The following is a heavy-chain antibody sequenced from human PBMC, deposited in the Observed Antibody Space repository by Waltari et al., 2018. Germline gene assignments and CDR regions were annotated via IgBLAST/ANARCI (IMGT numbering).Heavy chain of an antibody. Sequence: QLQLVESGGGVVQPGKSLSLSCAASGFRLGPYGLHWFRRAPGRGLGWVALLWFEGGDEYYADSVRGRFTISRDNSKNILYLHMDSLRVDDTAVYYCAKDAFGNTYMDHWGQGTLVTVSS. J-gene: IGHJ4*02. D-gene: IGHD3-16*01. CDR3: AKDAFGNTYMDH. CDR2: LWFEGGDE. V-gene: IGHV3-30*18. CDR1: GFRLGPYG.